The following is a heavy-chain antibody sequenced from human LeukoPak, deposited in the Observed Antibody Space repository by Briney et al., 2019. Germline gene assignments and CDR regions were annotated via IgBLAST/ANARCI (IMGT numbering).Heavy chain of an antibody. D-gene: IGHD3-10*01. CDR3: AKDGSPYP. CDR1: GFTFSNYA. J-gene: IGHJ5*02. CDR2: ISGSGGST. Sequence: GGSLRLSCAASGFTFSNYAMSWVRQAQGKGLEWVSAISGSGGSTYYVASVKGRFTISRDNSKNTLYLQMNSLRAEDTAVYYCAKDGSPYPWGQGTLVTVSS. V-gene: IGHV3-23*01.